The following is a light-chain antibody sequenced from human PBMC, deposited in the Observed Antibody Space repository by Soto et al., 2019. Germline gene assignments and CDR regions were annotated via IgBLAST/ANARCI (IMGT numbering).Light chain of an antibody. V-gene: IGLV2-14*01. CDR2: DVS. CDR1: SSDVGGYNY. J-gene: IGLJ2*01. CDR3: SSYTTSSPHVV. Sequence: QSALTQPASVSGSPGQSITISCTGTSSDVGGYNYVSWYQRHPGKAPKLMIYDVSNRPSGVSNRFSGSKSGNTASLTISGLQAEDEGDYYCSSYTTSSPHVVFGGGTKLTVL.